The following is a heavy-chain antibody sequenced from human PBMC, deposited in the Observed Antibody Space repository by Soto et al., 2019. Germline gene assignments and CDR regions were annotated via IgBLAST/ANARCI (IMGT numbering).Heavy chain of an antibody. J-gene: IGHJ6*02. Sequence: GESLKISCQGSGYSFTSHWITWVRQTPGKGLEWMGRIDPSNSYTNYSPSFQGHVAISIDRSISTAYLQWSSLEASDTAIYYCARRLSGPKEEYNAYYFYGLDVWGQGATVTVSS. CDR2: IDPSNSYT. CDR1: GYSFTSHW. V-gene: IGHV5-10-1*01. CDR3: ARRLSGPKEEYNAYYFYGLDV. D-gene: IGHD1-1*01.